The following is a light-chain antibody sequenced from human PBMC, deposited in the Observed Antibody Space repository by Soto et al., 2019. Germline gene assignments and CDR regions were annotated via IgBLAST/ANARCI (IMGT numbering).Light chain of an antibody. CDR2: GAS. Sequence: EIVMTRSPATLSVSPGERATLSCRASQSVSSKLAWYQQKPGQAPRLLIYGASTRATGIPARFSGSGSGTEFTLTLSSLQSEDFAVYYCQQYNNWPRTFGQGTRLEIK. J-gene: IGKJ5*01. CDR1: QSVSSK. CDR3: QQYNNWPRT. V-gene: IGKV3-15*01.